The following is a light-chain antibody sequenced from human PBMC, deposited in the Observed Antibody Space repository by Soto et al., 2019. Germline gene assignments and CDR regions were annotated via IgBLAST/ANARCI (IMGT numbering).Light chain of an antibody. CDR1: QSITNW. Sequence: DIQMTQSPSSLSASVGDRVTITCRASQSITNWLAWYQQKPGKAPKLLIYDASYRATDIPPRFSGSGSGTDFTLTISSLEPEDFAVYYCQQRRSWPPTITFGQGTRLDIK. V-gene: IGKV1-5*01. J-gene: IGKJ5*01. CDR2: DAS. CDR3: QQRRSWPPTIT.